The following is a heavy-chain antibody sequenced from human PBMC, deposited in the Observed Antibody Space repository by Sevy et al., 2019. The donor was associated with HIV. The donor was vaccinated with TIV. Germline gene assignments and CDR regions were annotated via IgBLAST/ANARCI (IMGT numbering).Heavy chain of an antibody. J-gene: IGHJ5*02. V-gene: IGHV3-15*01. D-gene: IGHD3-22*01. CDR3: TTAPFTMISS. CDR1: GFTFSNAW. Sequence: GGSLRLSCAGSGFTFSNAWMSWVRQAPGKGLEWIGRIKSKTDSGTTDYAAPVKGRFTISRDDSIKTLYLQMNSLKTEDTAVYYCTTAPFTMISSWGPGTLVTVS. CDR2: IKSKTDSGTT.